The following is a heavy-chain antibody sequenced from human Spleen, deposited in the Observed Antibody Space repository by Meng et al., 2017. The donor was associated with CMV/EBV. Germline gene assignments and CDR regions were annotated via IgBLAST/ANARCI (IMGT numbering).Heavy chain of an antibody. CDR1: GYTFTSYG. J-gene: IGHJ4*02. Sequence: VQAVQAGAEVKKPVASVKVSCKASGYTFTSYGISWVRQAPGQGLEWMGWINPNSGGTNYAQKFQGRVTITADESTSTAYMELSSLRSEDTAVYYCAREHYDSSAKRYYFDYWGQGTLVTVSS. CDR3: AREHYDSSAKRYYFDY. V-gene: IGHV1-18*01. D-gene: IGHD3-22*01. CDR2: INPNSGGT.